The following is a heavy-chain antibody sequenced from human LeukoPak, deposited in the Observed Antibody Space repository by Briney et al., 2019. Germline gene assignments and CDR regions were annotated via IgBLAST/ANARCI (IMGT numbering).Heavy chain of an antibody. Sequence: PSETLSHTCTVSGGSISSSSYYWGWIRQPPGKGLEWIGSIYYSGSTYYNPSLKSRVTISVDTSKNQFSLKLSSVTAADTAVYYCALRGSYGLGESDYWGQGTLVTVSS. D-gene: IGHD3-16*01. CDR3: ALRGSYGLGESDY. J-gene: IGHJ4*02. CDR2: IYYSGST. V-gene: IGHV4-39*07. CDR1: GGSISSSSYY.